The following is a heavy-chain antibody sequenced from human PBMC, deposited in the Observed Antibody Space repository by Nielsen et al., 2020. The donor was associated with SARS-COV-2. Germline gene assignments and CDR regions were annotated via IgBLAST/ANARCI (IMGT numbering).Heavy chain of an antibody. CDR3: ARSGPRRNNAFDI. V-gene: IGHV4-59*04. J-gene: IGHJ3*02. Sequence: SETLSLTCTVSGGSISNYYWSWIRQPPGKGLEWIGYIYYSGTTYYNPSLKSRVAISIDTSKNQFSLKVTSVTAADTAVYYCARSGPRRNNAFDIWGQGSMVTVSS. CDR1: GGSISNYY. CDR2: IYYSGTT. D-gene: IGHD1-26*01.